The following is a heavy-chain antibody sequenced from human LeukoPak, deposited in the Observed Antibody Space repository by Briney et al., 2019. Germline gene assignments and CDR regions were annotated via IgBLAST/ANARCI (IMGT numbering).Heavy chain of an antibody. V-gene: IGHV3-23*01. D-gene: IGHD2-8*01. CDR3: AKVLMVPYYFDY. CDR1: GFTFSSYA. CDR2: ISGSGGST. J-gene: IGHJ4*02. Sequence: GGSLRLSCAASGFTFSSYAMSWVRQAPGKGLEWVSAISGSGGSTYYADSVKGRFTISRDNSKNTLYLQTNSLRAEDTAVYYCAKVLMVPYYFDYWGQGTLVTVSS.